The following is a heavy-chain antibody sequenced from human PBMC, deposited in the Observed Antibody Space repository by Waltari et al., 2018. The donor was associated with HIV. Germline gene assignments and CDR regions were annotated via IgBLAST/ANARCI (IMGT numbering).Heavy chain of an antibody. Sequence: QLHLQESGPGLVKPSVPLSLTCTVSGGSISIPHYSWGGFIQTPGKGLEWIGKAFYSGRTYYNASLKSRVIISVDTSMNQFSLKLRSLTAAGTAVYYYASLGRTHWFDPWGQGTLVTVSS. J-gene: IGHJ5*02. CDR3: ASLGRTHWFDP. CDR1: GGSISIPHYS. D-gene: IGHD2-15*01. CDR2: AFYSGRT. V-gene: IGHV4-39*01.